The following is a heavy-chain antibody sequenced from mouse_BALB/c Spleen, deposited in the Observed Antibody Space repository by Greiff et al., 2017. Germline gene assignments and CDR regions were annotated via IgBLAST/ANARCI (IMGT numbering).Heavy chain of an antibody. CDR2: INPSTGYT. Sequence: VKLVESGAELAKPGASVKMSCKASGYTFTSYWMHWVKQRPGQGLEWIGYINPSTGYTEYNQKFKDKATLTADKSSSTAYMQLSSLTSEDSAVYYCARGGNYWYFDVWGAGTTVTVSS. J-gene: IGHJ1*01. CDR1: GYTFTSYW. V-gene: IGHV1-7*01. D-gene: IGHD2-1*01. CDR3: ARGGNYWYFDV.